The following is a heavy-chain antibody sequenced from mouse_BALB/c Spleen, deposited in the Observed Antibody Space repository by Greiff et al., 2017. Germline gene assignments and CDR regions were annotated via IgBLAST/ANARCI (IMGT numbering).Heavy chain of an antibody. CDR3: ARSENYAMDY. Sequence: LVESGAELVKPGASVKLSCTASGFNIKDTYMHWVKQRPEQGLEWIGRIDPANGNTKYDPKFQGKATITADTSSNTAYLQLSSLTSEDTAVYYCARSENYAMDYWGQGTSVTVSS. CDR1: GFNIKDTY. V-gene: IGHV14-3*02. J-gene: IGHJ4*01. CDR2: IDPANGNT.